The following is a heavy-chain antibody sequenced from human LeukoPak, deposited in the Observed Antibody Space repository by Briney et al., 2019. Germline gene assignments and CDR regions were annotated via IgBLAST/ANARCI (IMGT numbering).Heavy chain of an antibody. CDR3: ARGQYCSGGSCYYYYYYMDV. J-gene: IGHJ6*03. V-gene: IGHV1-8*02. D-gene: IGHD2-15*01. CDR2: MNPNSGNT. CDR1: GYTFTSYD. Sequence: ASVKVSCKASGYTFTSYDINWVRQATGQGLERMGWMNPNSGNTGYAQKFQGRVTITRNTSISTAYMELSSLRSEDTAVYYCARGQYCSGGSCYYYYYYMDVWGKGTTVTVSS.